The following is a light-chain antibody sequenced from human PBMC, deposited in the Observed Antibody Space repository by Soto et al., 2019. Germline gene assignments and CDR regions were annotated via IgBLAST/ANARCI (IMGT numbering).Light chain of an antibody. CDR1: SSDVGGYNY. Sequence: QSALTQPASVSGSPGQSITISCTGTSSDVGGYNYVSWYQQHPGKAPKLTIYDVSNRPSGVSNRFSGSKSGNTASLTISGLQAEDEAEYYCSSYTSSSTVLFGGGTKVTVL. J-gene: IGLJ2*01. V-gene: IGLV2-14*01. CDR3: SSYTSSSTVL. CDR2: DVS.